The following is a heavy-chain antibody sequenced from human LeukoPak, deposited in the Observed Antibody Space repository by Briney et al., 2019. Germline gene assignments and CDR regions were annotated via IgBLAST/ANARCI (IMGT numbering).Heavy chain of an antibody. CDR1: GFSFSSHW. D-gene: IGHD3-10*01. Sequence: GGSLRLSCAASGFSFSSHWMSWVRQAPGKGLEWVAKIKQDGSEKYYGDSVKGRFTISRDNTKNSLFLQLNSLRTEDTAVYYCVRDRGWYHFDLWGQGTLVTVSS. J-gene: IGHJ4*02. V-gene: IGHV3-7*01. CDR3: VRDRGWYHFDL. CDR2: IKQDGSEK.